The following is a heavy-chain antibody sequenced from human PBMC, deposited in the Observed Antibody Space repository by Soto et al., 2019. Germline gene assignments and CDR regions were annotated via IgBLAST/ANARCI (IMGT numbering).Heavy chain of an antibody. J-gene: IGHJ5*02. CDR2: IYYRGST. CDR3: ARHPSDFWFAP. D-gene: IGHD2-21*02. CDR1: GGSISSSSYF. V-gene: IGHV4-39*01. Sequence: SETLSLTCSVSGGSISSSSYFWGWIRQPPGKGLEWIGSIYYRGSTYYNPSLKSRVTVSVDTSKNQFSLKLSSVTAADTAVYYCARHPSDFWFAPWGQGTLVTVSS.